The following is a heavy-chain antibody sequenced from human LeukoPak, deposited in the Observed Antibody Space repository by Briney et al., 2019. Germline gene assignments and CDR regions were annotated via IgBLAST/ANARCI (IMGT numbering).Heavy chain of an antibody. J-gene: IGHJ4*02. D-gene: IGHD5-12*01. Sequence: ASVKVSCKASGYTFTSYYMHWVRQAPGQGLEWMGIINPSGGSTSYAQKFQGRITMTRDTSTSTVYMELSSLRSEDTAVYYCARGWEVTYQYSGYGAGGYWGQGTLVTVSS. V-gene: IGHV1-46*01. CDR2: INPSGGST. CDR1: GYTFTSYY. CDR3: ARGWEVTYQYSGYGAGGY.